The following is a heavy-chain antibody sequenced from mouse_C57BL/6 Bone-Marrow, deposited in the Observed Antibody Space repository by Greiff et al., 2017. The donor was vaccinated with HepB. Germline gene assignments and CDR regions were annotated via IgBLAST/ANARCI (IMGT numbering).Heavy chain of an antibody. Sequence: EVKVVESGPELVKPGASVKIPCKASGYIFTDYNMDWVKQSHGKSLGWIGDINPTNGGTIYNQKFKGKATLTVDTSSSTAYLGRRSLTSEDTADYYGARWSLWLYDLDYWGQGTTLTVSS. CDR3: ARWSLWLYDLDY. CDR2: INPTNGGT. CDR1: GYIFTDYN. J-gene: IGHJ2*01. V-gene: IGHV1-18*01. D-gene: IGHD2-2*01.